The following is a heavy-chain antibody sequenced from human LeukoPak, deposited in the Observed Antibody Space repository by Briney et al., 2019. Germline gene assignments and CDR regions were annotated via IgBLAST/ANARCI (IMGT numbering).Heavy chain of an antibody. CDR1: GFTFSSYA. Sequence: GGSLRLSCAASGFTFSSYAISWVRQAPGKGLEWVSAISGSGGSTYYADSVKGRFTISRDNSKNTLYLQMNSLRAEDTAVNYCAKASLYCSSTSCRPDWYFDLWGRGTLVTVSS. D-gene: IGHD2-2*01. V-gene: IGHV3-23*01. J-gene: IGHJ2*01. CDR2: ISGSGGST. CDR3: AKASLYCSSTSCRPDWYFDL.